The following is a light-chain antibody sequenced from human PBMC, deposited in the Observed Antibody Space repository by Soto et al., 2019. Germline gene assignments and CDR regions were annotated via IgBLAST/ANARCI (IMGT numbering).Light chain of an antibody. Sequence: DIELTRGRGTWAVSVGDRAILSCRTSQSLSINYLAWYQQKPGQAPRLLIYAASRRATGIPDRFSGSGSGTAFTLTISTREPEDSAVYFCQQRSSWPLTFGGGTKVDIK. J-gene: IGKJ4*02. V-gene: IGKV3D-20*02. CDR2: AAS. CDR1: QSLSINY. CDR3: QQRSSWPLT.